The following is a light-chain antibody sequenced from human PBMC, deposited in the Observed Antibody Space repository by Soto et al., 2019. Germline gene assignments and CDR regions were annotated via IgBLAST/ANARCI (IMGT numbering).Light chain of an antibody. CDR1: QGISSY. V-gene: IGKV1-8*01. CDR3: QQYYSYPPD. Sequence: AIRMTQSPSSFSASTGDRVTITCRASQGISSYLAWYQQKPGKAPKLLIYAASTLQSGVPSRFSGSRSGTDFTLTISCLQSEDFATYYCQQYYSYPPDFGGGTKVEIK. CDR2: AAS. J-gene: IGKJ4*01.